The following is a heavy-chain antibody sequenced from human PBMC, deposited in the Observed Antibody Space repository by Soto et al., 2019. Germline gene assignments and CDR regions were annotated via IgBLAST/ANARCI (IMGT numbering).Heavy chain of an antibody. D-gene: IGHD6-19*01. V-gene: IGHV3-30*18. Sequence: PGGSLRLSCAASGFTFSSYGMHWVRQAPGKGLEWVAVISYDGSNKYYADSVKGRFTISRDNSKNTLYLQMNSLRAEDTAVYYCAKDGGIAVAGWEGYYYGMDVWGQGTTVTVSS. J-gene: IGHJ6*02. CDR2: ISYDGSNK. CDR3: AKDGGIAVAGWEGYYYGMDV. CDR1: GFTFSSYG.